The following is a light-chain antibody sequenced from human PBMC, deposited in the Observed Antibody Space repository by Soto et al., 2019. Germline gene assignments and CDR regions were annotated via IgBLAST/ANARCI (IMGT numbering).Light chain of an antibody. CDR1: KLGDKY. V-gene: IGLV3-1*01. CDR2: QDS. J-gene: IGLJ2*01. Sequence: SYELTQPPSVSVSPGQTASITCSGDKLGDKYACWYQQKPGQSPVLVIYQDSKRPSGIPERFSGSNSGNTANLTISGTQAMDEADYYCQAWDSSTDVVFGGGTKVTVL. CDR3: QAWDSSTDVV.